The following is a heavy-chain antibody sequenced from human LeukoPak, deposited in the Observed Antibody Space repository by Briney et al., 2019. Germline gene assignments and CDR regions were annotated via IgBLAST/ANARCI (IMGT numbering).Heavy chain of an antibody. J-gene: IGHJ4*02. V-gene: IGHV3-7*01. CDR2: INQEGSER. Sequence: GGSLRLSCEVSGFIFSSYWMSWVRQAPGKGLEWVGNINQEGSERNHGDSVNGRFTISRDNAENSLYLQMNSLRAEDTAVYYCVRAIGKGDTTSLYWLDYWGQGALVTVSS. D-gene: IGHD2-8*02. CDR3: VRAIGKGDTTSLYWLDY. CDR1: GFIFSSYW.